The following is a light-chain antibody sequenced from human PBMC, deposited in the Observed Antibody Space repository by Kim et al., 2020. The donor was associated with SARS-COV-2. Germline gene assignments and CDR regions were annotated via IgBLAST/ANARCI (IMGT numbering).Light chain of an antibody. V-gene: IGKV3-20*01. J-gene: IGKJ4*01. CDR1: QSVSSSY. CDR2: GAS. CDR3: QQYGSSPLT. Sequence: LAPGERATLSCRASQSVSSSYLAWHQQKPGQAPRLLIYGASSRATGIPDRFSGSGSGTDFTLTISRLEPEDFAVYYCQQYGSSPLTFGGGTKVEI.